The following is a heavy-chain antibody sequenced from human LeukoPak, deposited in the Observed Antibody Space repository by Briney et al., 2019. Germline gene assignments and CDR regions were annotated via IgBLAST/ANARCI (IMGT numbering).Heavy chain of an antibody. Sequence: PGGSLRLSCAASGFTFRNYAMSWVRLAPGKGLEWVSTFSVSSGNTYYADSVRGRFTISRDTSKNTLYLQMSSPRADDTAVYYCVKRPEVGGTTRKYFDHWGQGTPVTVSA. CDR3: VKRPEVGGTTRKYFDH. V-gene: IGHV3-23*01. CDR1: GFTFRNYA. D-gene: IGHD1-26*01. J-gene: IGHJ4*02. CDR2: FSVSSGNT.